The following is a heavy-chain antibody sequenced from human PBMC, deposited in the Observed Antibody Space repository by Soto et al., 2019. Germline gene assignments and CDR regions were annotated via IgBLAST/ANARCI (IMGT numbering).Heavy chain of an antibody. J-gene: IGHJ4*02. Sequence: EVQLVETGGGLIQPGGSLRLSCAASGFTVSSNYMSWVRQAPGKGLEWVSVIYSGGSTYYADSVEGRFTISRDNSKNTLYLQMNSLRAEDTAVYYCARETGDSGSYYFDYWGQGTLVTVSS. CDR2: IYSGGST. CDR3: ARETGDSGSYYFDY. V-gene: IGHV3-53*02. CDR1: GFTVSSNY. D-gene: IGHD1-26*01.